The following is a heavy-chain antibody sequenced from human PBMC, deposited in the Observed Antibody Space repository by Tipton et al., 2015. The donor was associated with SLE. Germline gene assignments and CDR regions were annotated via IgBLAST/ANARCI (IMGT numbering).Heavy chain of an antibody. V-gene: IGHV4-39*02. CDR1: GGSISSSDYY. D-gene: IGHD2-21*01. CDR3: ARDRSISWFYY. CDR2: LYAGGST. Sequence: TLSLTCTISGGSISSSDYYWGWIRQPPGKGLEWVGSLYAGGSTYFHPSLKSRASISADASKNHFSLKLNSVTAADTAVYYCARDRSISWFYYWGQGTLVTVSS. J-gene: IGHJ4*02.